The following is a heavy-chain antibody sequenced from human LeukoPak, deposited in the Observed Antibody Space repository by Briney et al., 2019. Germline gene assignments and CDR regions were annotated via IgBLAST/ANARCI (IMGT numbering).Heavy chain of an antibody. D-gene: IGHD6-13*01. Sequence: SVKVSCKASGGTFSSYAISWVRQAPGQGLEWMGGIIPIFGTTNYAQKFQDRVTITADKSTSTAYMELSSLRSEDTAVYYCARVVGLTGYSSSWYSGYYYYMDVWGKGTTVTVSS. CDR3: ARVVGLTGYSSSWYSGYYYYMDV. V-gene: IGHV1-69*06. CDR1: GGTFSSYA. J-gene: IGHJ6*03. CDR2: IIPIFGTT.